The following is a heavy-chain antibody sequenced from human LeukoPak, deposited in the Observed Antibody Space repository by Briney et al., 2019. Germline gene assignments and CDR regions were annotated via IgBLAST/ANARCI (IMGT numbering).Heavy chain of an antibody. V-gene: IGHV3-23*01. CDR3: ASHHSGVSATPEDY. CDR2: ISGGGGST. Sequence: GGSLRLSCAASGFTFSSYAMSWVRQARGKGLEWVSGISGGGGSTNYADSVRGRFTISRDNSKNTLYLQMNSLRAEDTAVYYCASHHSGVSATPEDYWGQGTLVTVSS. D-gene: IGHD2-15*01. CDR1: GFTFSSYA. J-gene: IGHJ4*02.